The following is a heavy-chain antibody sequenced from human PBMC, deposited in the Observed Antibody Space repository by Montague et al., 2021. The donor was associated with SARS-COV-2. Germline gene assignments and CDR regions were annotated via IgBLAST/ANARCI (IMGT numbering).Heavy chain of an antibody. CDR2: LHNGGTT. Sequence: SETLSLTCDVYGGSISSITYYWGWNRPPPGKGRKWNGNLHNGGTTYYSPSLKSRVTISVDTSKNHFSLNLASVTAADTAVYYCARTSTLPVSSSSNYYYHATDYWGQGTPVTVSS. CDR1: GGSISSITYY. V-gene: IGHV4-39*02. CDR3: ARTSTLPVSSSSNYYYHATDY. J-gene: IGHJ4*02. D-gene: IGHD3-22*01.